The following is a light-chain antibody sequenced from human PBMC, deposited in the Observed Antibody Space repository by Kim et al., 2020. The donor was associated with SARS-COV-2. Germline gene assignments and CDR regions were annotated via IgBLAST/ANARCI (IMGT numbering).Light chain of an antibody. CDR2: SNN. V-gene: IGLV1-44*01. Sequence: QSVLTQPPSASGTPGQRVTISCSGSSSNIGSNSVSWHQQLPGTAPKLLIYSNNQRPSGVPDRFSGSKSGTSASLAISGLQSEDEADYYCASWGDNLNGWVFGGGTQLTVL. CDR3: ASWGDNLNGWV. J-gene: IGLJ3*02. CDR1: SSNIGSNS.